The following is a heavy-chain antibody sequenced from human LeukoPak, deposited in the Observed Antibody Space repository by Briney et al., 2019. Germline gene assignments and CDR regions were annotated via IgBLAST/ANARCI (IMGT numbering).Heavy chain of an antibody. CDR1: GFTFSSYW. CDR3: ARGWDILTGYPFDY. V-gene: IGHV3-74*01. CDR2: INSDGSST. Sequence: GGSLRLSCAASGFTFSSYWMHWVRQAPGKGLVWVSRINSDGSSTSYADSVKGRFTISRDNAKNTLYLQMNSLRAEDTAVYYCARGWDILTGYPFDYWGQGTLVTVPS. J-gene: IGHJ4*02. D-gene: IGHD3-9*01.